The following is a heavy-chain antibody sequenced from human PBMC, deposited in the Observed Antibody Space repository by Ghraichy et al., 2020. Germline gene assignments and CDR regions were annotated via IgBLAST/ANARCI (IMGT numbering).Heavy chain of an antibody. CDR1: GFTFSSYA. Sequence: GESLNISCAASGFTFSSYAMSWVRQAPGKGLEWVSAISGSGGSTYYADSVKGRFTISRDNSKNTLYLQMNSLRAEDTAVYYCAKDFHDSYGGPIRGVGWFDPWGQGTLVTVSS. CDR2: ISGSGGST. D-gene: IGHD3-3*01. V-gene: IGHV3-23*01. J-gene: IGHJ5*02. CDR3: AKDFHDSYGGPIRGVGWFDP.